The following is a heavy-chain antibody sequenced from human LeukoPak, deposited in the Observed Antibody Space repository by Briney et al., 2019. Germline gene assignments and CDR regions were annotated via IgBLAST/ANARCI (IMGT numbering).Heavy chain of an antibody. D-gene: IGHD3-3*01. CDR3: ARDRYDFWCGANDY. Sequence: GASVEVSCKASGYTFTGYYMHWVRQAPGQGLEWMGWINPNSGGTNYAQKFQGRVTMTRDTSISTAYMELSRLRSDDTAVYYCARDRYDFWCGANDYWGQGTLVTVSS. J-gene: IGHJ4*02. V-gene: IGHV1-2*02. CDR1: GYTFTGYY. CDR2: INPNSGGT.